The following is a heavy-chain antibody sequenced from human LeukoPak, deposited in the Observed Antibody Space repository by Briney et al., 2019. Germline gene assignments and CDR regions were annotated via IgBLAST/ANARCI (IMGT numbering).Heavy chain of an antibody. D-gene: IGHD6-19*01. J-gene: IGHJ5*02. CDR1: GFTSSSYC. V-gene: IGHV3-33*01. CDR2: IWSDGSNK. Sequence: GRSLRLSCAASGFTSSSYCMHWVRQAPGKGLEWVAVIWSDGSNKYYADSVKGRFTISRDNSKNTLYLQMNSLRAEDTAVYYCARLGSGWLIYPSGQGTLVTVSS. CDR3: ARLGSGWLIYP.